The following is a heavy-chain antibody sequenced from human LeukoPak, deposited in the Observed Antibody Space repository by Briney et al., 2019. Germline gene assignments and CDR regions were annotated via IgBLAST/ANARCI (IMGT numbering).Heavy chain of an antibody. V-gene: IGHV4-59*11. CDR3: ATIKRGDIFGYFDF. Sequence: PSETLSLTCTVSGGSISSHYWGWIRQPPGKGLEWIGYLYGSGSTKANPSLESRVTLSADTSKDQFSLRLSSVTAADTAVYYCATIKRGDIFGYFDFWGQGILVAVSS. CDR1: GGSISSHY. CDR2: LYGSGST. J-gene: IGHJ4*02. D-gene: IGHD5-18*01.